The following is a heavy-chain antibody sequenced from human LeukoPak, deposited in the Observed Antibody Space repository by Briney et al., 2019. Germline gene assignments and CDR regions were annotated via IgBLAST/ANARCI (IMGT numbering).Heavy chain of an antibody. CDR3: ARGEGIAAAEEY. CDR2: MNPNSGNT. V-gene: IGHV1-8*03. D-gene: IGHD6-13*01. CDR1: GYTFTSYD. J-gene: IGHJ4*02. Sequence: GASVKVSCKASGYTFTSYDINWVRQATGQGLEWKGWMNPNSGNTGYAQKFQGRVTITRNTSISTAYMELSSLRSEDTAVYYCARGEGIAAAEEYWGQGTLVTVSS.